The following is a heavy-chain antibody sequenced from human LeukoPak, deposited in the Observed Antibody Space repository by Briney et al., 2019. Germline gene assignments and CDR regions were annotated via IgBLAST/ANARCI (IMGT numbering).Heavy chain of an antibody. CDR3: AKDRWELSDSGSSLDH. D-gene: IGHD3-10*01. Sequence: PVGSHTVSRAGSKVTLRGIGLRSGWPAQRKKIKGVAFISHDGSVKYYADSVKGRFAISRDTSKNTLYLQMNSLRAEDTAVYYCAKDRWELSDSGSSLDHWGQGTLVTVSS. CDR1: KVTLRGIG. V-gene: IGHV3-30*18. CDR2: ISHDGSVK. J-gene: IGHJ4*02.